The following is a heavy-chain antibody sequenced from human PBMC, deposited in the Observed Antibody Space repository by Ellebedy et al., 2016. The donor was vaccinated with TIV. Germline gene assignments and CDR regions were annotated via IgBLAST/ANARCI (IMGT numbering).Heavy chain of an antibody. CDR2: IYHSGST. Sequence: MPSDTLSLTCTVSGYSISSGYYWGWIRQPPGKGLEWIGSIYHSGSTYYNPSLKSRVTISVDTSKNKFSLKLSSVTAADTAVYYCGRDGSSSTWYYWGQGTLVTVSS. V-gene: IGHV4-38-2*02. CDR3: GRDGSSSTWYY. D-gene: IGHD2-2*01. CDR1: GYSISSGYY. J-gene: IGHJ4*02.